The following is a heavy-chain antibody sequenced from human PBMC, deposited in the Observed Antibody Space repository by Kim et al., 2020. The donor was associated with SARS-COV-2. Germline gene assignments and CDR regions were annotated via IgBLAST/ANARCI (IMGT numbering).Heavy chain of an antibody. Sequence: SETLSLTCTVSGGSISSYYWSWIRQPPGKGLEWIGYIYYSGSTNYNPSLKSRVTISVDTSKNQFSLKLSSVTAADTAVYYCARHESSSSGYYGWVDYWGQGTLVPVSS. D-gene: IGHD3-22*01. V-gene: IGHV4-59*08. CDR1: GGSISSYY. CDR2: IYYSGST. CDR3: ARHESSSSGYYGWVDY. J-gene: IGHJ4*02.